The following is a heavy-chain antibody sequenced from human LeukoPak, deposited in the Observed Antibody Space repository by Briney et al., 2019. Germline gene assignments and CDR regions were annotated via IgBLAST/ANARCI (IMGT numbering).Heavy chain of an antibody. Sequence: LSLTCTVSGYSISSGYYWGWIRQPPGKGLEWVGFIRSKAYGGTTEYAASVKGRFTISRDDSKSIAYLQMNSLKTEDTAVYYCTRARGYSYGDFDYWGQGTLVTVSS. D-gene: IGHD5-18*01. CDR2: IRSKAYGGTT. J-gene: IGHJ4*02. CDR3: TRARGYSYGDFDY. CDR1: GYSISSGYY. V-gene: IGHV3-49*03.